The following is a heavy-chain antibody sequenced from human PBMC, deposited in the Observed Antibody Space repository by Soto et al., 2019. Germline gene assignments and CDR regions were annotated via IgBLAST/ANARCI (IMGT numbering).Heavy chain of an antibody. CDR2: INHSGST. D-gene: IGHD3-3*01. Sequence: SETLSLTCAVYGGSFSGYYWSWIRQPLGKGLEWIGEINHSGSTNYNPSLKSRVTISVDTSKNQFSLKLSSVTAADTAVYYCASLSIFGVDYYGMDVWGQGTTVTVSS. V-gene: IGHV4-34*01. CDR1: GGSFSGYY. J-gene: IGHJ6*02. CDR3: ASLSIFGVDYYGMDV.